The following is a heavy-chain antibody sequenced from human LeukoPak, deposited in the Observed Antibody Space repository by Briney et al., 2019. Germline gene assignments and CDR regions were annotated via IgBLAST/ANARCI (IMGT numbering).Heavy chain of an antibody. CDR2: IKPYSGDT. CDR1: GFTLIDY. D-gene: IGHD2-2*01. V-gene: IGHV1-2*02. Sequence: ASVKVSCKASGFTLIDYIHWVRQDPRQGLQWMGWIKPYSGDTDYAQRFQGRVTMTRDTSIRTVYMELSSLRSDDTAVYYCARTDSVPAGDYHYWYMDVWGKGTTVTVSS. CDR3: ARTDSVPAGDYHYWYMDV. J-gene: IGHJ6*03.